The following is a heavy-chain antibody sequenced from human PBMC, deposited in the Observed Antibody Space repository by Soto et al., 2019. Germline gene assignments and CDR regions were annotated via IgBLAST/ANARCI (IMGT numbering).Heavy chain of an antibody. CDR2: INPSGGST. CDR3: ASGCSSSSQGTCTRTLDY. D-gene: IGHD6-6*01. Sequence: ASVKVSCKASGYTFTSYYMHWVRQAPGQGLEWMGIINPSGGSTSYAQKFQGRVTMTRDTSTSTVYMELSSLRSEDTAVYYCASGCSSSSQGTCTRTLDYWGQGTLVTVSS. V-gene: IGHV1-46*01. CDR1: GYTFTSYY. J-gene: IGHJ4*02.